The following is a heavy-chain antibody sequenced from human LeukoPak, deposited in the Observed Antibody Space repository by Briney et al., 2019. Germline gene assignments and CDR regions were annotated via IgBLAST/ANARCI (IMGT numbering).Heavy chain of an antibody. Sequence: SVKVSCKASGGTFSSYAISWVRQAPGQGLEWMGRIIPILGIANYTHKFQGRVTITADKSTSTPHKELSSLKSEDTAVYYCARDPGNYGSGSYRTKNWFDPWGQGTLVTVSS. CDR1: GGTFSSYA. V-gene: IGHV1-69*04. CDR3: ARDPGNYGSGSYRTKNWFDP. CDR2: IIPILGIA. D-gene: IGHD3-10*01. J-gene: IGHJ5*02.